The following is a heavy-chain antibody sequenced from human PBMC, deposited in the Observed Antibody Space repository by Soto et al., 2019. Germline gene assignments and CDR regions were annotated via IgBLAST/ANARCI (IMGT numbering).Heavy chain of an antibody. CDR3: ARDQITMVRGALAY. V-gene: IGHV3-33*01. D-gene: IGHD3-10*01. CDR1: GFTFSSYG. Sequence: GGSLRLSCAASGFTFSSYGMHWVRQAPGKGLEWVAVIWYDGSNKYYADSVKGRFTISRDNSKNTLYLQMNSLRAEDTAVYYCARDQITMVRGALAYWGQGTLVTVSS. J-gene: IGHJ4*02. CDR2: IWYDGSNK.